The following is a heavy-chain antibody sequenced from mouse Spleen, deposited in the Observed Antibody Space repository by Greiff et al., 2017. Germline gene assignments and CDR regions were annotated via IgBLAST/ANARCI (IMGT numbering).Heavy chain of an antibody. J-gene: IGHJ2*01. CDR2: IYPRSGNT. Sequence: QVQLKESGAELARPGASVKLSCKASGYTFTSYGISWVKQRTGQGLEWIGEIYPRSGNTYYNEKFKGKATLTADKSSSTAYMELRSLTSEDSAVYFCARGGYGNYVDYWGQGTTLTVSS. D-gene: IGHD2-10*02. CDR1: GYTFTSYG. CDR3: ARGGYGNYVDY. V-gene: IGHV1-81*01.